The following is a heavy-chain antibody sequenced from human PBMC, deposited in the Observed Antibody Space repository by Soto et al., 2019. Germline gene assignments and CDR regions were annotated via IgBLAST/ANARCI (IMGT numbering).Heavy chain of an antibody. CDR2: INPNSGGT. CDR3: ARSYCSSTSCKSKYGMDV. D-gene: IGHD2-2*01. V-gene: IGHV1-2*04. CDR1: GYTFTGYY. Sequence: ASVKVSCKASGYTFTGYYMHWVRQAPGQGLEWMGWINPNSGGTDYAQKFQGWVTMTRDTSISTAYMELSRLRSDDTAVYYCARSYCSSTSCKSKYGMDVWGQGTTVTVSS. J-gene: IGHJ6*02.